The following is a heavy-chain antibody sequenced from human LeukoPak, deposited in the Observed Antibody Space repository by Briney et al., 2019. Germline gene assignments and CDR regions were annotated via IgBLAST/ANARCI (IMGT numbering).Heavy chain of an antibody. CDR1: GGSISSGGYY. CDR2: IYHSGST. J-gene: IGHJ6*03. CDR3: ATGTKLHYYYYYMDV. D-gene: IGHD1-14*01. Sequence: SETLSLTCTVSGGSISSGGYYWSWIRQPPGKGLEWIGYIYHSGSTYYNPSLKSRVTISVDRSKNQFSLKLSSVTAADTAVYYCATGTKLHYYYYYMDVWGKGTTVTVSS. V-gene: IGHV4-30-2*01.